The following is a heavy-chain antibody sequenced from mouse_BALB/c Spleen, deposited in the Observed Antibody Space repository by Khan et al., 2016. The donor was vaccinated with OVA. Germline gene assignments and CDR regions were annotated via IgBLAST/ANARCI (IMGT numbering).Heavy chain of an antibody. V-gene: IGHV9-3*02. Sequence: QCQLVQSGPKLKKPGETVKISCKASGYTFTNYGMNWVKQAPGKGLKWMGWINTNTGEPTYAEEFKGRFAFSLETSASTAYLQINNLKNEDTATYFCTRLITTLFDYWGQGTTLTVSS. J-gene: IGHJ2*01. CDR3: TRLITTLFDY. CDR2: INTNTGEP. CDR1: GYTFTNYG. D-gene: IGHD1-2*01.